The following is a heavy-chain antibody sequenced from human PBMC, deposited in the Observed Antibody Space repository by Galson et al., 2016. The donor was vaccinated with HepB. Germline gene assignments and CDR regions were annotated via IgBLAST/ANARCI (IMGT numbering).Heavy chain of an antibody. J-gene: IGHJ4*02. CDR1: GDSVSSNSVA. CDR3: ARDGGVSADSFDY. CDR2: TYYRSKWYN. V-gene: IGHV6-1*01. Sequence: CAISGDSVSSNSVAWNWIRQSPSRGLEWLGRTYYRSKWYNDYAVSVKSRITINPDTSKNQFSLQLNSVTPEDTAVYYCARDGGVSADSFDYWGQGTLVTASS. D-gene: IGHD2-2*01.